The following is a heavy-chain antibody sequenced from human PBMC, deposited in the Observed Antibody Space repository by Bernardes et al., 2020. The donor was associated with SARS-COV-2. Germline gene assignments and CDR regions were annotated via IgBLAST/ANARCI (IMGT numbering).Heavy chain of an antibody. CDR2: IGAAGDT. V-gene: IGHV3-13*01. CDR1: GFTFSTYD. J-gene: IGHJ5*02. CDR3: ARGAPTGSWFGFDP. D-gene: IGHD6-13*01. Sequence: GSLRLSCAASGFTFSTYDMHWVRPTTGKGLEWVSGIGAAGDTYYPDSVKGRFTISRENAMNSLFLQMNSLRAGDTAVYYCARGAPTGSWFGFDPWGQGTLVTVSS.